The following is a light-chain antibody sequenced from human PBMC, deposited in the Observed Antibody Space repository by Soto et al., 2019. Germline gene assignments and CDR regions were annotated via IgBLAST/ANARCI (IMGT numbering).Light chain of an antibody. V-gene: IGKV3-15*01. Sequence: EVVMPQSPATLSLSPWEIATLSCWASQSCSILLAWYQQKPRQAPRLPIHGATTRATGIPARFSGSGSGTEFTLTISSLQSEDFAVYYCQQYNNWPRTFGQGTKVDIK. CDR1: QSCSIL. J-gene: IGKJ1*01. CDR3: QQYNNWPRT. CDR2: GAT.